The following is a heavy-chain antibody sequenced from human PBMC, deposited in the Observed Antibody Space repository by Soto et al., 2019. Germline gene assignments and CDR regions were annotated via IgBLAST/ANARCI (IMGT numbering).Heavy chain of an antibody. J-gene: IGHJ4*02. CDR3: ARWSYLDY. Sequence: GGSLRLSCAASGFSFGSYALSWVRQAPGKGLEWVSTISGSDGKTFYADSVKGRFSISRDTSQNTLYLQMNSLRADDTAIYYCARWSYLDYWGQGTQVTVSS. V-gene: IGHV3-23*01. D-gene: IGHD3-3*01. CDR2: ISGSDGKT. CDR1: GFSFGSYA.